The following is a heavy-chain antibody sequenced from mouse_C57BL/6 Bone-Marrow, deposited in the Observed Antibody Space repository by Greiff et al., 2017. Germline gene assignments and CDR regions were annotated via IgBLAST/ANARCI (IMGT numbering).Heavy chain of an antibody. Sequence: EVHLVESGGGLVKPGGSLKLSCAASGFTFSSYAMSWVRQTPEKRLEWVATISDGGSYTYYPDNVKGRFTISRDNAKNNLYLQMSHLKSEDTAMYYGARDYGYHWYFDVWGTGTTVTVSS. D-gene: IGHD2-2*01. CDR1: GFTFSSYA. CDR3: ARDYGYHWYFDV. CDR2: ISDGGSYT. J-gene: IGHJ1*03. V-gene: IGHV5-4*01.